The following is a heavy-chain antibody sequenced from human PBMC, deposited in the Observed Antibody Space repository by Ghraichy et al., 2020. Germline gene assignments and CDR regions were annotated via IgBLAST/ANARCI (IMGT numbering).Heavy chain of an antibody. Sequence: GGSLRLSCGASGFSFSTYNMNWVRQAPGKGLEWVSCISSSSSYIYYADSVKGRFTISRDNAKNSLYLQMNSLRAEDTAVYYCARDLAGGTRYFEYWGLGTLVTVSS. CDR2: ISSSSSYI. CDR1: GFSFSTYN. CDR3: ARDLAGGTRYFEY. J-gene: IGHJ4*02. V-gene: IGHV3-21*06. D-gene: IGHD2-15*01.